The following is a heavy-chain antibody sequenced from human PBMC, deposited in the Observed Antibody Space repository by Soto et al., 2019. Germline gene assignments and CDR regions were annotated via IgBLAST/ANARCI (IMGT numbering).Heavy chain of an antibody. CDR1: GFTFNIYA. J-gene: IGHJ4*02. CDR3: EKVHNTSRSFDY. CDR2: TGATGRTT. V-gene: IGHV3-23*01. D-gene: IGHD1-20*01. Sequence: PGGSLRLSCAASGFTFNIYAMTWVRQAPGKGLGWVSTTGATGRTTYYSDSVKGRFTVSRDNSKNTLDLQMSNLRAEDTAVYYCEKVHNTSRSFDYWGQGTLVTVSS.